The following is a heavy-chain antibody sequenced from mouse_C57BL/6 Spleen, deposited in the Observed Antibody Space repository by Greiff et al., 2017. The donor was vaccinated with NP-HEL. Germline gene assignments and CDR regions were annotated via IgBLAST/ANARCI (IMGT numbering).Heavy chain of an antibody. J-gene: IGHJ2*01. Sequence: EVKLMESGGGLVQPGGSLSLSCAASGFTFTDYYMSWVRQPPGKALEWLGFIRNKANGYTTEYSASVKGRFTISRDNSQSILYLQMNALRAEDSATYYGARYSNWVYYFDYWGQGTTLTVSS. V-gene: IGHV7-3*01. CDR1: GFTFTDYY. CDR3: ARYSNWVYYFDY. D-gene: IGHD4-1*01. CDR2: IRNKANGYTT.